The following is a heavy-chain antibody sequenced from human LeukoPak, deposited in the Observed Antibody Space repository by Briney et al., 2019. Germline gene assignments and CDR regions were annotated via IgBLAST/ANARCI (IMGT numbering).Heavy chain of an antibody. Sequence: GRSLRLSCAASGFTFSSYAMHWVRQAPGKGLEWVAVISYDGSNKYYADSVKGRFTISRDNSKNTLYLQMNSLRAEDTAVYYCAREWHYCSSTSCRNFDYWGQGTLVTVSS. CDR3: AREWHYCSSTSCRNFDY. CDR1: GFTFSSYA. CDR2: ISYDGSNK. J-gene: IGHJ4*02. D-gene: IGHD2-2*01. V-gene: IGHV3-30-3*01.